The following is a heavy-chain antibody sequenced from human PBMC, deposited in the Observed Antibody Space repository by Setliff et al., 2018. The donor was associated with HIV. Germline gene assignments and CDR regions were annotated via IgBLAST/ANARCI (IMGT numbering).Heavy chain of an antibody. Sequence: ASVNVSCKASGYTFTDYVIRWVRQAPGQRPEWMAWIITGNGDTHYSQKFRDRVTVTRDTSANTAFMELNTLTSEDTAVYYCARDDVAAPGSHHDYWGQGTLVTVSS. CDR3: ARDDVAAPGSHHDY. D-gene: IGHD6-13*01. CDR1: GYTFTDYV. J-gene: IGHJ4*02. CDR2: IITGNGDT. V-gene: IGHV1-3*04.